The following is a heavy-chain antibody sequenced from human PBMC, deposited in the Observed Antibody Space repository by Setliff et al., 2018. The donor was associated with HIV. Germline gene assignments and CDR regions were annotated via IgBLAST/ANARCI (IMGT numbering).Heavy chain of an antibody. J-gene: IGHJ4*02. D-gene: IGHD3-16*02. CDR3: ASQSYDYVWGSCRYTILDY. CDR1: GGSISSSSYY. Sequence: TLSLTCTVSGGSISSSSYYWGWIRQPPGTGLEWIGSIYYRGSTYYKPYLKSRVTISVDTSKNQFSLKLSSVTAADTAVYYCASQSYDYVWGSCRYTILDYWGQGTLVTVSS. CDR2: IYYRGST. V-gene: IGHV4-39*01.